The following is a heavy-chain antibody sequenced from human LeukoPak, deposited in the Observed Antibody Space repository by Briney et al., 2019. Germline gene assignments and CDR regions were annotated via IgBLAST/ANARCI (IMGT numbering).Heavy chain of an antibody. Sequence: PSETLSLTCTVSGGSISSYYWSWIRQPPGKGLEWIGYIYYSGSTNYNPSLKSRVTMSVDTSKNQFSLKLSSVTAADTAVYYCARSGYSYGPRYFDYWGQGTLVTVSS. CDR1: GGSISSYY. D-gene: IGHD5-18*01. J-gene: IGHJ4*02. V-gene: IGHV4-59*01. CDR2: IYYSGST. CDR3: ARSGYSYGPRYFDY.